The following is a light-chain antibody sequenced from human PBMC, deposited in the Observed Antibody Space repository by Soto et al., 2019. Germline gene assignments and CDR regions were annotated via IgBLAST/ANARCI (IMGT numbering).Light chain of an antibody. CDR2: DAS. J-gene: IGKJ4*01. Sequence: EIGMKQSPPTLSVSQGERATLSCRASQSVGSKLAWYQQRPGQAPRLLIYDASTRATGIPARFSGSGSGTEFSLTISSLQSEDFAVYSCQQYGDWPGAFGGGTKVDNK. CDR3: QQYGDWPGA. CDR1: QSVGSK. V-gene: IGKV3D-15*01.